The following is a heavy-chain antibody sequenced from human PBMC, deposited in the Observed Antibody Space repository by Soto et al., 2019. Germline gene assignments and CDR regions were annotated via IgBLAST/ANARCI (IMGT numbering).Heavy chain of an antibody. CDR3: ASCYGDYEFPCEY. Sequence: EVQLVESGGGLVQPGGSLRLSFEGSGFTFTDYSMLWVRQAPGKGLEWVSYISSTSNIAFYVDSVEGRFTTSRDNAKNSLYLQMNSLRDEDTAVYYCASCYGDYEFPCEYWGQGTLVTVSS. D-gene: IGHD4-17*01. CDR2: ISSTSNIA. CDR1: GFTFTDYS. J-gene: IGHJ4*02. V-gene: IGHV3-48*02.